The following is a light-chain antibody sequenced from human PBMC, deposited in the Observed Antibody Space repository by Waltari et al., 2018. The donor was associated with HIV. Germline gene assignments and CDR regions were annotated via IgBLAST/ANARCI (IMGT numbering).Light chain of an antibody. Sequence: SSELTQDPVVSVALGQTVTITCQGDSLSSYYATWYQQKTGQAPLLVFFGKNSRPSGIPDRFSGSNSRNKASLTITGAQAEDEADYYCYSRDSTTNHRVFGGGTKLTVL. CDR2: GKN. CDR3: YSRDSTTNHRV. V-gene: IGLV3-19*01. J-gene: IGLJ2*01. CDR1: SLSSYY.